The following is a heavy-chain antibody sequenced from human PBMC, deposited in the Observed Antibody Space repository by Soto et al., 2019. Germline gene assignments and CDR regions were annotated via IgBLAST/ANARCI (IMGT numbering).Heavy chain of an antibody. J-gene: IGHJ1*01. CDR1: GFTFSSYG. CDR3: AKTRYGAAAGTGYFQH. Sequence: QVQLVESGGGVVQPGRSLRLSCAASGFTFSSYGMHWVRQAPGKGLEWVAVISYDGSNKYYADSVKGRFTISRDNSQNTLYLQMNSLRAEDTAVYYCAKTRYGAAAGTGYFQHWGQGTLVTVSS. CDR2: ISYDGSNK. D-gene: IGHD6-13*01. V-gene: IGHV3-30*18.